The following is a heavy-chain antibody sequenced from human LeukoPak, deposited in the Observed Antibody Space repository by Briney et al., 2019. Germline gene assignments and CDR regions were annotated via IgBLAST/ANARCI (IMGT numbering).Heavy chain of an antibody. D-gene: IGHD6-19*01. CDR1: GGSFSGYY. J-gene: IGHJ1*01. Sequence: PSETLSLTCAVYGGSFSGYYWSWIRQPPGKGLEWIGEINHSGSTNYDPSLKSRVTISVDTSKNQFSLKLSSVTAADTAVYYCARGGAQWLVEYFQHWGQGTLVTVSS. V-gene: IGHV4-34*01. CDR2: INHSGST. CDR3: ARGGAQWLVEYFQH.